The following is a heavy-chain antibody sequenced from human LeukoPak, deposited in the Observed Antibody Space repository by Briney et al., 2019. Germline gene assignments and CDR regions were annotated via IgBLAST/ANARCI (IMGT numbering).Heavy chain of an antibody. D-gene: IGHD6-6*01. CDR1: GYTFTGYY. CDR2: INPNSGGT. J-gene: IGHJ5*02. Sequence: ASVKVSCKASGYTFTGYYMHWVRQAPGQGLEWMGWINPNSGGTNYAQKFQGRVTMTRDTSISTAYMELSRLRSDDTAVYYCARDSGAARRRRGWFDPWGQGTLVTVSS. CDR3: ARDSGAARRRRGWFDP. V-gene: IGHV1-2*02.